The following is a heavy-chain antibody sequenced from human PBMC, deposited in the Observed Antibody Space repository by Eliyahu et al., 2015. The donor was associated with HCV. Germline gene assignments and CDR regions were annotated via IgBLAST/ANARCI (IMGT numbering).Heavy chain of an antibody. Sequence: QVQVVQSXAEVRKPXASVKLSCRPSGHTFSGNYVHWVRQAPGQGLXWVGIIXPXGDRTTYAQKVQGRVTMTRDTSTSTVYMELHSLRSEDTAVYYCARDVGWAPGGPWGQGTLVTVSS. CDR1: GHTFSGNY. J-gene: IGHJ5*02. CDR3: ARDVGWAPGGP. CDR2: IXPXGDRT. D-gene: IGHD6-19*01. V-gene: IGHV1-46*01.